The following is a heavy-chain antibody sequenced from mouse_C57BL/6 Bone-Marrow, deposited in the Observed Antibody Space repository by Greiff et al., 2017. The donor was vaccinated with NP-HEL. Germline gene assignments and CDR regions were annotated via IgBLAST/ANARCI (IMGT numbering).Heavy chain of an antibody. CDR1: GFSFNTYA. J-gene: IGHJ3*01. V-gene: IGHV10-1*01. D-gene: IGHD2-3*01. CDR3: VRHHQSDGYSSWFAY. Sequence: EVKVVESGGGLVQPKGSLKLSCAASGFSFNTYAMNWVRQAPGKGLEWVARIRSKSNNYATYYADSVKDRFTISRDDSESMLYLQMNNLKTEDTAMYYCVRHHQSDGYSSWFAYWGQGTLVTVSA. CDR2: IRSKSNNYAT.